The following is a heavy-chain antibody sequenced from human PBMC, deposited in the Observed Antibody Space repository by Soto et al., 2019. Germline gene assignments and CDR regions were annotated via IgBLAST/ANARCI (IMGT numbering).Heavy chain of an antibody. CDR3: AKMYSSSRGAFDI. V-gene: IGHV3-23*01. D-gene: IGHD6-13*01. CDR2: ISGSGGST. Sequence: GGSLRLSCAASGFTFSSYAMSWVRRAPGKGLEWVSAISGSGGSTYYADSVKGRFTISRDNSKNTLYLQMNSLRAEDTAVYYCAKMYSSSRGAFDIWGQGTMVTVSS. CDR1: GFTFSSYA. J-gene: IGHJ3*02.